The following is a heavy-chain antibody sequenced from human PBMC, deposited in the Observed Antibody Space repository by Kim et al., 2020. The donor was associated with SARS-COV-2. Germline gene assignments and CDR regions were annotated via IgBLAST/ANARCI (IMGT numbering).Heavy chain of an antibody. CDR2: ISYDGSNK. V-gene: IGHV3-30-3*01. CDR3: ARPHGSGSYYAPFDY. D-gene: IGHD3-10*01. J-gene: IGHJ4*02. Sequence: GGSLRLSCAASGFTFSSYAMHWVRQAPGKGLEWVAVISYDGSNKYYADSVKGRFTISRDNSKNTLYLQMNSLRAEDTAVYYCARPHGSGSYYAPFDYRGQGTLVTVSS. CDR1: GFTFSSYA.